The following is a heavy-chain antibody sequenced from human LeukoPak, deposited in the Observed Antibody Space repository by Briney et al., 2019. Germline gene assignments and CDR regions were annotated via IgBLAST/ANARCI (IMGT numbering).Heavy chain of an antibody. J-gene: IGHJ4*02. CDR1: GFTFSSYW. CDR2: INSDGSST. Sequence: GGSLRLSCAASGFTFSSYWMHWVRQAPGKGLVWVSRINSDGSSTSYADSVKGRFTISRDNAKNTLYLQMNSLRAEDTAVYYCARGRRRLALLPAAIGYWGQGTLVTVSS. D-gene: IGHD2-2*01. V-gene: IGHV3-74*01. CDR3: ARGRRRLALLPAAIGY.